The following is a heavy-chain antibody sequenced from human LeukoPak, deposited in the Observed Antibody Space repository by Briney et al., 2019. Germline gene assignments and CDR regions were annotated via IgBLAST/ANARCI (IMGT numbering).Heavy chain of an antibody. J-gene: IGHJ4*02. V-gene: IGHV4-4*02. Sequence: SETLSLTCAVSGGSISSSNWWSWVRQPPGKGLEWIGEIYHSGSTNYNPSLKSRVTISVDKSKNQFSLKLSSVTAADTAVYYCARGGTHCSSTSCYAFDCWGQGTLVTVSS. CDR2: IYHSGST. CDR3: ARGGTHCSSTSCYAFDC. CDR1: GGSISSSNW. D-gene: IGHD2-2*01.